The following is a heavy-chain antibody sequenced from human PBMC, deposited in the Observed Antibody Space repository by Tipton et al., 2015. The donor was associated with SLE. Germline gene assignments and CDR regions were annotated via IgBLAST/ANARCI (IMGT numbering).Heavy chain of an antibody. CDR2: ISSSGSTI. CDR1: GFTFSSYE. Sequence: SLRLSCAASGFTFSSYEMNWVRQAPGKGLEWVSYISSSGSTIYYADSVKGRFTISRDNSKNTLYLQMNSLRAEDTALYYCARQAYYYDSSGYYEEYYFDYWGQGTLVTVSS. D-gene: IGHD3-22*01. CDR3: ARQAYYYDSSGYYEEYYFDY. J-gene: IGHJ4*02. V-gene: IGHV3-48*03.